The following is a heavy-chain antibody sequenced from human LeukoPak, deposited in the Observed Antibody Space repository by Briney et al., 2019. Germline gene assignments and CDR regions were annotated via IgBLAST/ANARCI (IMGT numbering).Heavy chain of an antibody. CDR2: INHSGST. CDR1: GGSFSGYY. Sequence: SETLSLTCAVYGGSFSGYYWSWIRQPPGKGLEWIGEINHSGSTNYNPSLKSRVTISVDTSKNQFSLKLSSVTAADTAVYYCARSNNVVVVAATLRSKWFDPWGQGTLVTVSS. CDR3: ARSNNVVVVAATLRSKWFDP. V-gene: IGHV4-34*01. D-gene: IGHD2-15*01. J-gene: IGHJ5*02.